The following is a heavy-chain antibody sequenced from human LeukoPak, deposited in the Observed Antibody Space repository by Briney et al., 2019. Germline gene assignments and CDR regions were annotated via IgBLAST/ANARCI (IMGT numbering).Heavy chain of an antibody. CDR1: GFTFSSYS. CDR2: ISSSSSTI. CDR3: ARDFLRVGYCSSTSCYEGY. Sequence: GGSLRLSCAASGFTFSSYSMNWVRQAPGKGLEWVSYISSSSSTIYYADSVKGRFTISRDNAKNSLYLQMNSLRAEDTAVYYCARDFLRVGYCSSTSCYEGYWGQGTLVTVSS. D-gene: IGHD2-2*01. V-gene: IGHV3-48*04. J-gene: IGHJ4*02.